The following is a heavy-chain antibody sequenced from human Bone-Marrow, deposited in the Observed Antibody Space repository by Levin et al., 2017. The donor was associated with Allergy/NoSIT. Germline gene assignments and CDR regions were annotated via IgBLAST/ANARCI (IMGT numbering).Heavy chain of an antibody. CDR2: IDWDDDK. CDR1: GFSLSNSGMC. D-gene: IGHD1-26*01. Sequence: QTLSLTCTFSGFSLSNSGMCVSWIRQPPGKALEWLALIDWDDDKYYSTSLKTRLTISKDTSKNQVVLTMTNMDSVDTATYYCARTGGEYVGFDYWGQGTLVTVSS. V-gene: IGHV2-70*01. J-gene: IGHJ4*02. CDR3: ARTGGEYVGFDY.